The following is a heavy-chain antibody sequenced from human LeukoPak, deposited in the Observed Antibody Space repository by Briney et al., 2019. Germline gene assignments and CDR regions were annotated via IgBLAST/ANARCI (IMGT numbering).Heavy chain of an antibody. D-gene: IGHD4-17*01. CDR2: INPNSGGT. CDR1: GYTFTGYY. J-gene: IGHJ4*02. CDR3: ARDDYGDYDPLGY. Sequence: ASVKVSCKASGYTFTGYYMHWMRQAPGQGLEWMGWINPNSGGTNYAQKFQGRVTMTRDTSISTAYMELSRLRSDDTAVYYCARDDYGDYDPLGYWGQGTLVTVSS. V-gene: IGHV1-2*02.